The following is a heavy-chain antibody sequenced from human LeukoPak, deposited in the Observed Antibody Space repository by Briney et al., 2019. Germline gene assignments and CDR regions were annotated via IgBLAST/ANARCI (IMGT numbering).Heavy chain of an antibody. D-gene: IGHD2/OR15-2a*01. CDR2: INGVGTAT. CDR3: TRDLRNKGLDP. CDR1: GFTFNEFW. V-gene: IGHV3-74*01. Sequence: GGSLRLSCAASGFTFNEFWMFWVRQVPGKGLMWVSRINGVGTATTYADTVKGRFTISRDNAKKTLYLQMNGLRDEDTAIYYCTRDLRNKGLDPWGQGTLVTVSS. J-gene: IGHJ5*02.